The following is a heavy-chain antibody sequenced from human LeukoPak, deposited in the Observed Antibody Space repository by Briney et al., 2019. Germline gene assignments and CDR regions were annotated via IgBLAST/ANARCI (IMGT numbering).Heavy chain of an antibody. J-gene: IGHJ4*02. CDR1: GYTYTSYG. CDR2: INDYNGNT. V-gene: IGHV1-18*01. Sequence: ASVKVTFQASGYTYTSYGISWVRQAPGQGLARMGCINDYNGNTNYAQKLQGRVTMTTDTSTSTAYMELRSLRSDDTAVYYCARDDQMEQGSSDYWGQGTLVTVSS. CDR3: ARDDQMEQGSSDY. D-gene: IGHD6-6*01.